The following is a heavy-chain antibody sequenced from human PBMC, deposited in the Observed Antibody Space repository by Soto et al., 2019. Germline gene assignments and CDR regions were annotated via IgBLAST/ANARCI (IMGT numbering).Heavy chain of an antibody. CDR3: ARDPTLPSYSNFNPFFDY. V-gene: IGHV3-11*01. J-gene: IGHJ4*02. CDR2: ISSSGSTI. D-gene: IGHD4-4*01. Sequence: GGSLRLSCAASGFTFSDYYMSWIRQAPGKGLEWVSYISSSGSTIYYADSVKGRFTISRDNAKNSLYLQMNSLRAEDTAVYYCARDPTLPSYSNFNPFFDYWGQGTLVTVSS. CDR1: GFTFSDYY.